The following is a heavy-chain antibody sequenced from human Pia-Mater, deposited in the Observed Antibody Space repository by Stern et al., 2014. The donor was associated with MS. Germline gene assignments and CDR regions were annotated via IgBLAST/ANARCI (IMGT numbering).Heavy chain of an antibody. J-gene: IGHJ6*01. CDR2: IPPIFGSA. V-gene: IGHV1-69*06. CDR3: AREVGSLAMDV. Sequence: VQLVESGAEVKNHGSSVKVSCKASGDTFTDYAISWVLQAPGQGPQWMGGIPPIFGSADYAQKFQGRLTITADRSTSTAYMDLSSLTSEDTAVYYCAREVGSLAMDVWGQGTTVIVSS. D-gene: IGHD1-1*01. CDR1: GDTFTDYA.